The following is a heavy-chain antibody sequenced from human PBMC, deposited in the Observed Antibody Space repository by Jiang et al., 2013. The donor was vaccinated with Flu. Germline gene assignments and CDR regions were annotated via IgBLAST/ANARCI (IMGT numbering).Heavy chain of an antibody. Sequence: GSGLVKPSETLSLTCTVSGGSISSSSYYWGWIRQPPGKGLEWIGSIYYSGSTYYNPSLKSRVTISVDTSKNQFSLKLSSVTAADTAVYYCASTGITMIVVAVSGGIFDYWGQGNPGHRLL. CDR3: ASTGITMIVVAVSGGIFDY. CDR1: GGSISSSSYY. CDR2: IYYSGST. J-gene: IGHJ4*02. D-gene: IGHD3-22*01. V-gene: IGHV4-39*01.